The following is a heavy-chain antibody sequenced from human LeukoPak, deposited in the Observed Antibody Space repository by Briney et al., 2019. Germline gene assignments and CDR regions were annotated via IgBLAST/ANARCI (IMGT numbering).Heavy chain of an antibody. D-gene: IGHD3-22*01. V-gene: IGHV1-18*01. J-gene: IGHJ6*02. Sequence: ASVTVSCKASGYTFTSYGISWVRQAPGQGLEWMGRISAYNGNTNYAQELQGRVTMTTDTSTSTAYMELRSLRSDDTAVYYCARDLKIVVVITVYYYYGMDVWGQGTTVTVSS. CDR3: ARDLKIVVVITVYYYYGMDV. CDR1: GYTFTSYG. CDR2: ISAYNGNT.